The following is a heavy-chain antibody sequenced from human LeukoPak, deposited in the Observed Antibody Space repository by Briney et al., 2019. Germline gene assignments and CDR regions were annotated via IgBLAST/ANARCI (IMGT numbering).Heavy chain of an antibody. CDR2: IYYSGST. Sequence: SETLSLTCTVSGASISSGRYYWSRIRHLPGKGLEWIAYIYYSGSTYYNPSLKSRVTISIDTSNSQFSLNLISVTAADTAVYYCARHRVGDSSGYNYPFDYWGQGTLVTVSS. V-gene: IGHV4-31*03. D-gene: IGHD3-22*01. CDR1: GASISSGRYY. J-gene: IGHJ4*02. CDR3: ARHRVGDSSGYNYPFDY.